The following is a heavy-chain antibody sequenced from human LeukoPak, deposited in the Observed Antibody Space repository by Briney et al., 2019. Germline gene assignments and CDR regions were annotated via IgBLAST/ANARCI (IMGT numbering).Heavy chain of an antibody. D-gene: IGHD3-3*01. Sequence: GGSLRLSCAASGFTFSSYWMHWVRQAPGKGLVWVSTLNSAGSITPYADSVKGRFTISRDNAKNTLYLQMNSLRAEDTAVYYCAKDGDHTYYDFWSGYSVDYWGQGTLVTVSS. CDR2: LNSAGSIT. CDR1: GFTFSSYW. V-gene: IGHV3-74*01. CDR3: AKDGDHTYYDFWSGYSVDY. J-gene: IGHJ4*02.